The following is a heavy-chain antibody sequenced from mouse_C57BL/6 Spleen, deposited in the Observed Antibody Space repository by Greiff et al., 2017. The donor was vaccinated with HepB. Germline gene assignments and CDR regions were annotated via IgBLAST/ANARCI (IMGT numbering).Heavy chain of an antibody. CDR3: ARESFPYYGSSDYAMDY. D-gene: IGHD1-1*01. CDR2: IDPANGNT. CDR1: GFNIKNTY. J-gene: IGHJ4*01. Sequence: VQLKQSVAELVRPGASVKLSCTASGFNIKNTYMHWVKQRPEQGLEWIGRIDPANGNTKYAPKFQGKATITADTSSNTAYLQLSSLTSEDTAIYYCARESFPYYGSSDYAMDYWGQGTSVTVSS. V-gene: IGHV14-3*01.